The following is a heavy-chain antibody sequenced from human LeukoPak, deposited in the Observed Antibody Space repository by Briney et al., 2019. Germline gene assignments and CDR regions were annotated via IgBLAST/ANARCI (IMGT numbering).Heavy chain of an antibody. J-gene: IGHJ4*02. CDR2: INDSGDT. V-gene: IGHV4-34*01. CDR1: GGSFSGYY. D-gene: IGHD2-15*01. CDR3: ARSAKACSGGKCFHTGFDY. Sequence: SETLSLTCAVYGGSFSGYYWSWIRQPPGKGLEWIADINDSGDTNYYPSLKSRVTISEDTSKSQFSLKLSSVTAADTAVYYCARSAKACSGGKCFHTGFDYWGEGTLVTVSS.